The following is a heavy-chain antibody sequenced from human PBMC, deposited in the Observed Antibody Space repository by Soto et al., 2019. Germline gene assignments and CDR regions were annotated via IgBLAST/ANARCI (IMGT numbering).Heavy chain of an antibody. CDR2: MNPKSGNT. CDR3: AVIWSGYYYYYYGMDV. D-gene: IGHD3-3*01. CDR1: GYTFTSYD. J-gene: IGHJ6*02. Sequence: QVQLVQSGAEVKKPGASVKVSCKASGYTFTSYDINWVRQATGQGLEWMGWMNPKSGNTGYAQKFQGRVTMTRYTSISTDYMELSSLRSEDTAVYYCAVIWSGYYYYYYGMDVWGQGTTVTVSS. V-gene: IGHV1-8*01.